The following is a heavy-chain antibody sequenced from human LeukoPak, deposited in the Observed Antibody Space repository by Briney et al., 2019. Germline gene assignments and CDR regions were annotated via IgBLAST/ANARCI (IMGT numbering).Heavy chain of an antibody. Sequence: SETLSLTXTVSGGSISSSSYYWGCIRQPPGKGLEWIGSIYYSGSTYYNPSLKSRVTISVDTSKHQSSLKLSSVTAADTAVYYCARRCSGSYDDDNWFDPWGQGTLVTVSS. J-gene: IGHJ5*02. CDR3: ARRCSGSYDDDNWFDP. D-gene: IGHD1-26*01. V-gene: IGHV4-39*01. CDR1: GGSISSSSYY. CDR2: IYYSGST.